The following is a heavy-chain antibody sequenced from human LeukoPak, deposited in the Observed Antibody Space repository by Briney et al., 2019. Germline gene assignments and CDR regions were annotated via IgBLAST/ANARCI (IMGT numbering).Heavy chain of an antibody. D-gene: IGHD5-18*01. CDR1: GFTFSDYY. Sequence: PGGSLRLSCAASGFTFSDYYMSWIRQAPGKGLEWVSYISSSGSTIYYADSVKGRFTISRDNAKNSLYLQMNSLRAEDTAVYYCARGHKGYSYGYDYHYMDVWGKGTTVTISS. CDR3: ARGHKGYSYGYDYHYMDV. V-gene: IGHV3-11*01. J-gene: IGHJ6*03. CDR2: ISSSGSTI.